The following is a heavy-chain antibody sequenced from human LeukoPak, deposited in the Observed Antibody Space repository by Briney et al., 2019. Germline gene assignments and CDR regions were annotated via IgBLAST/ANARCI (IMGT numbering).Heavy chain of an antibody. D-gene: IGHD2-15*01. CDR3: ARVVVAASGNYYYYYMDV. Sequence: PSETLSLTCTVSGGSISGYYWSWIRQPAGKGLEWIGRIYTSGSTNYNPSLKSRVTMSVDTSKNQFSLKLSSATAADTAVYYCARVVVAASGNYYYYYMDVWGKGTTVTISS. CDR1: GGSISGYY. V-gene: IGHV4-4*07. CDR2: IYTSGST. J-gene: IGHJ6*03.